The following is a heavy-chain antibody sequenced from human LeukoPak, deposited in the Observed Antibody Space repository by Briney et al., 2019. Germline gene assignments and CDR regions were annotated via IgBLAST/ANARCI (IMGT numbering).Heavy chain of an antibody. CDR2: INHSGST. V-gene: IGHV4-34*01. Sequence: PSETLSLTCAVYGGSFSGYYWSWIRQPPGKGLEWIGEINHSGSTNYNPSLKSRVTISVDTSKNQFSLKLSSVTAADTAVYYCARTMIAIYYYYGMDVWGQGTTVTASS. CDR1: GGSFSGYY. CDR3: ARTMIAIYYYYGMDV. J-gene: IGHJ6*02. D-gene: IGHD3-22*01.